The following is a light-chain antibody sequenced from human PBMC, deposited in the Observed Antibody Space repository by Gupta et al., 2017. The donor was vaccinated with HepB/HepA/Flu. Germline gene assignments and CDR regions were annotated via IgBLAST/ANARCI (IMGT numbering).Light chain of an antibody. V-gene: IGLV2-11*01. J-gene: IGLJ2*01. CDR1: SSDVGGYDY. CDR2: DVN. Sequence: QSALTQPRSVSGSPGQSVPISCTGSSSDVGGYDYVSLYQQHPGKAPELMIYDVNKRPSGVPDRFSGSKSGNTASLTISGLQAEDEADYYCCSYAGSYHVVFGGGTKLTVL. CDR3: CSYAGSYHVV.